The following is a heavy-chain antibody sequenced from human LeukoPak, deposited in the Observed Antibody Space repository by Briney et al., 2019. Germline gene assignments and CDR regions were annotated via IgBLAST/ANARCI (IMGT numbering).Heavy chain of an antibody. CDR3: AKSLAAYYFFDY. J-gene: IGHJ4*02. V-gene: IGHV3-30*02. Sequence: PGGSLRLPCAASGFTFSNYDMHWVRQAPGKGLEWVAFTRYDGSNKYYADSVKGRLTISRDNSKNTLYVQMNSLRGEDTGVYYCAKSLAAYYFFDYWGQGTLVTVSS. CDR1: GFTFSNYD. D-gene: IGHD3-16*01. CDR2: TRYDGSNK.